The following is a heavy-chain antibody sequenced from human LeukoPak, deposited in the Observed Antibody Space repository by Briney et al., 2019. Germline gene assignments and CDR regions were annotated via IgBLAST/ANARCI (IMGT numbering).Heavy chain of an antibody. Sequence: GGSLRLSCLASDFIFTKYWMTWVRQAPGKGLEWVANIREDGNKENYIDSVRGRFSISRDNAKNSLYLQMNSLRAADSAVYYCARDEVGGPLEYWGQGVLVTVSS. D-gene: IGHD1-26*01. CDR2: IREDGNKE. CDR1: DFIFTKYW. V-gene: IGHV3-7*01. J-gene: IGHJ4*02. CDR3: ARDEVGGPLEY.